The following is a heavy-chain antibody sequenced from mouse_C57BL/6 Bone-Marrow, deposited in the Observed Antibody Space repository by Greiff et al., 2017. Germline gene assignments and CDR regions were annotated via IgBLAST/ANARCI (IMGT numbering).Heavy chain of an antibody. J-gene: IGHJ2*01. D-gene: IGHD2-3*01. CDR2: ISGGGGNT. CDR1: GFTFSSYT. CDR3: ARHDGYYGFDY. V-gene: IGHV5-9*01. Sequence: EVHLVESGGGLVKPGGSLKLSCAASGFTFSSYTMSWVRQTPEKRLEWVATISGGGGNTYYPDSVKGRFTISRDNAKNTLYLQMSSLRSEDTALYYCARHDGYYGFDYWGQGTTLTVSS.